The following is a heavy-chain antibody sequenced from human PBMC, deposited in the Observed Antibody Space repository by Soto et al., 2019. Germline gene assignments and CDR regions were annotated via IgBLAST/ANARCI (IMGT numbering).Heavy chain of an antibody. V-gene: IGHV3-64D*06. CDR1: GFTFSSYA. D-gene: IGHD6-13*01. CDR2: ISSNGGST. CDR3: VKGGGWAAGTERLYYYGMDV. J-gene: IGHJ6*02. Sequence: PXGSLRLACSAAGFTFSSYAMHWVRQAPGKGLEYVSAISSNGGSTYYADSVKGRFTISRDNSKNTLYLQMSSLRAEDTAVYYCVKGGGWAAGTERLYYYGMDVWGQGPTVTVSS.